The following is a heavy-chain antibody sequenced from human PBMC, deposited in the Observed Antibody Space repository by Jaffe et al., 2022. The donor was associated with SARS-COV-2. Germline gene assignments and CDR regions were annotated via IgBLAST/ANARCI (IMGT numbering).Heavy chain of an antibody. CDR2: IYSGGST. D-gene: IGHD5-18*01. J-gene: IGHJ4*02. V-gene: IGHV3-66*02. Sequence: EVQLVESGGGLVQPGGSLRLSCAASGFTVSSNYMSWVRQAPGKGLEWVSVIYSGGSTYYADSVKGRFTISRDNSKNTLYLQMNSLRAEDTAVYYCANIRRGYSYGYDYWGQGTLVTVSS. CDR3: ANIRRGYSYGYDY. CDR1: GFTVSSNY.